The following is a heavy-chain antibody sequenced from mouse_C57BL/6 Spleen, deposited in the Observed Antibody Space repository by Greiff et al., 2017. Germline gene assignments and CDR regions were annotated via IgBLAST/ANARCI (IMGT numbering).Heavy chain of an antibody. V-gene: IGHV2-6*01. Sequence: VQLQQSGPGLVAPSQSLSITCTVSGFSLTSYGVDWVRQSPGKGLEWLGVIWGVGSTNYNSALKSRLSISKDNSKSQVFLKMNSLQTDDTAMYYCASFWDRFAYWGQGTLVTVSA. CDR1: GFSLTSYG. D-gene: IGHD4-1*01. CDR3: ASFWDRFAY. CDR2: IWGVGST. J-gene: IGHJ3*01.